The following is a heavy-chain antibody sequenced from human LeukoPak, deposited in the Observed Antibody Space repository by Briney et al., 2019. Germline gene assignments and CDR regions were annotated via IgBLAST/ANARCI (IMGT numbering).Heavy chain of an antibody. CDR3: ASLGGPPKGGATAGFDY. CDR2: IKSKTDGGTT. Sequence: GGSLRLSCAASGFIFTNAWMNWVRQAPGKGLEWVGRIKSKTDGGTTDYAAPVNGRFTISRDDSKNTLFLQMNSLRAEDTAVYYCASLGGPPKGGATAGFDYWGQGTLVTVSS. J-gene: IGHJ4*02. V-gene: IGHV3-15*07. CDR1: GFIFTNAW. D-gene: IGHD1-26*01.